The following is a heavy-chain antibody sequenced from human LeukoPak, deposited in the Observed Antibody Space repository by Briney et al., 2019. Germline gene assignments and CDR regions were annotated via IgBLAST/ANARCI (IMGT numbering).Heavy chain of an antibody. CDR1: GGSISSSSYY. CDR2: IYYSGST. Sequence: SETLSLTCTVSGGSISSSSYYWGWIRQPPGKGLEWIGSIYYSGSTYYNPSLKSRVTISVDTSKNQFSLKLSSVTAADTAVYYCAREGDSSSWKGAFDIWGQGTMVTVSS. CDR3: AREGDSSSWKGAFDI. D-gene: IGHD6-13*01. J-gene: IGHJ3*02. V-gene: IGHV4-39*07.